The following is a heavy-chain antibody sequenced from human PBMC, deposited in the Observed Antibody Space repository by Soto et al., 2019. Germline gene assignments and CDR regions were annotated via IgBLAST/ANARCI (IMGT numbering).Heavy chain of an antibody. J-gene: IGHJ4*02. CDR2: INPSGGST. Sequence: ASVKVSCKASGYTFTSYYMHWVRQAPGQGLEWMGIINPSGGSTSYAQKLQGRVTMTTDTSTTTAYMELRSLRSDDTAVYYCARIKGNFRGQGTLVTVSS. D-gene: IGHD3-10*01. V-gene: IGHV1-46*01. CDR3: ARIKGNF. CDR1: GYTFTSYY.